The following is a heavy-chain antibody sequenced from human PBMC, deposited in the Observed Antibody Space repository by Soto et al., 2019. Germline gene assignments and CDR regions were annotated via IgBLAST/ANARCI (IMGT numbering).Heavy chain of an antibody. V-gene: IGHV4-34*01. Sequence: QVQLQQWGAGLLKPSETLSLTCAVYGGSFSGYYWSWIRQPPGKGLEWIGEINHSGSTNYNPSLNSRVTISVDTSKNQFSLKLSSVTAADTAVYYCARAPRYSSSSFYYYYGMDVWGQGTTVTVSS. J-gene: IGHJ6*02. CDR2: INHSGST. CDR1: GGSFSGYY. D-gene: IGHD6-6*01. CDR3: ARAPRYSSSSFYYYYGMDV.